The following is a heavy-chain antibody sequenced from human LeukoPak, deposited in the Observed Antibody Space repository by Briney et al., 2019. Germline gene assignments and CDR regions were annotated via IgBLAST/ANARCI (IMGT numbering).Heavy chain of an antibody. CDR3: AKAWFGERSGGGFDY. V-gene: IGHV3-43*02. D-gene: IGHD3-10*01. J-gene: IGHJ4*02. CDR1: GFTFDDYD. CDR2: ISGDGGST. Sequence: GGSLRLSCAASGFTFDDYDIHWVRQAPGKGLEWVSLISGDGGSTYYADSVKGRFTISRDNSKNSLYLQMNSLRTEDTALYYCAKAWFGERSGGGFDYWGQGTLVSVSS.